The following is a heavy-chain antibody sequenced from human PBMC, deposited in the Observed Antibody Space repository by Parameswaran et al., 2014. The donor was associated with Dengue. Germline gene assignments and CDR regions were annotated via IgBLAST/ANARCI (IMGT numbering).Heavy chain of an antibody. D-gene: IGHD1-7*01. CDR3: ARDRGVTGTTASYYYGMDV. J-gene: IGHJ6*02. V-gene: IGHV1-46*01. Sequence: WVRQAPGQGLEWMGIINPSGGSTSYAKKFQGRVTMTRDTSTITVYMELSSLRSEDTAVYYCARDRGVTGTTASYYYGMDVWGQGTTVTVSS. CDR2: INPSGGST.